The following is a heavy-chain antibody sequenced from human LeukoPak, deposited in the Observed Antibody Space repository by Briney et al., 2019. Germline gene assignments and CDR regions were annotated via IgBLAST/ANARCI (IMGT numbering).Heavy chain of an antibody. CDR1: GFTFSSYA. J-gene: IGHJ4*02. CDR2: ISYDGSNK. V-gene: IGHV3-30-3*01. Sequence: PGRSLRLSCAASGFTFSSYAMHWVRQAPGKGLEWVAVISYDGSNKYYADSVKGRFTISRDNSKNTLYLQMNSLRAEDTAVYYCAREMVYAISYFDYWGQGTLVTVSS. CDR3: AREMVYAISYFDY. D-gene: IGHD2-8*01.